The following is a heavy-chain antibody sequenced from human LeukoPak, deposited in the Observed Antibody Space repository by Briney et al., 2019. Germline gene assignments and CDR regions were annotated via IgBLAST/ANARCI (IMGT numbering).Heavy chain of an antibody. J-gene: IGHJ4*02. V-gene: IGHV4-34*01. CDR1: GGSFSGYY. D-gene: IGHD3-3*01. CDR3: ARARPVLRFLEWLSDYFDY. CDR2: INHSGST. Sequence: SETLSLTCAVYGGSFSGYYWSWIRQPPGKGLEWIGEINHSGSTNYNPSLKSRVTISVDTSKNQFSLKLSSVTAADTAAYYCARARPVLRFLEWLSDYFDYWGQGTLVTVSS.